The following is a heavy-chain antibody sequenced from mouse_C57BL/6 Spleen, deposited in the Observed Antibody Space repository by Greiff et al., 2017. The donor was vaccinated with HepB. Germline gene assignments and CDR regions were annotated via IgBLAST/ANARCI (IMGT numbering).Heavy chain of an antibody. Sequence: VQLQQSGPELVKPGASVKLSCKASGYTFTSYDINWVKQRPGQGLEWIGWIYPRDGSTKYNEKFKGKATLTVDTSSSTAYMELHSLTSADSAVYFCARAREITTVVADAMDYWGQGTSVTVSS. CDR3: ARAREITTVVADAMDY. D-gene: IGHD1-1*01. V-gene: IGHV1-85*01. J-gene: IGHJ4*01. CDR1: GYTFTSYD. CDR2: IYPRDGST.